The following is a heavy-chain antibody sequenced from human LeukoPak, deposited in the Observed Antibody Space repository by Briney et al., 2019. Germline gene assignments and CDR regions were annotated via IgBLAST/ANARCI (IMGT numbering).Heavy chain of an antibody. D-gene: IGHD2-15*01. V-gene: IGHV3-23*01. CDR3: ARSPAEYCSGGSCYGMDV. CDR2: ITGSGSNT. J-gene: IGHJ6*02. CDR1: GLTFGSYA. Sequence: GGSLRLSCEASGLTFGSYAMSWVRQAPGKGLVWVSLITGSGSNTYYISSVKGRFTISRDNSKNTLYLQMNSLRAEDTAVYYCARSPAEYCSGGSCYGMDVWGQGTTVSVSS.